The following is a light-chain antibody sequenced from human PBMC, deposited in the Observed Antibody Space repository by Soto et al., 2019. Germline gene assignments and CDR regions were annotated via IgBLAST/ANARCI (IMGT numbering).Light chain of an antibody. CDR3: QQYGDLPVT. CDR2: DAI. V-gene: IGKV1-33*01. Sequence: IQMTQSPSSLSASVGDKVTITCRASHDILNFLNWYQQKPGKVPELLIFDAIHLETGVPSRFSGSGSATYFALTISSLEPEDFATYYCQQYGDLPVTFGGGTIIEI. J-gene: IGKJ4*01. CDR1: HDILNF.